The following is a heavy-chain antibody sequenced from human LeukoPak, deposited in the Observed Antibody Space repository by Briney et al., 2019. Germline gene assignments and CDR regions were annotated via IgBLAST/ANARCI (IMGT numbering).Heavy chain of an antibody. V-gene: IGHV1-69*05. J-gene: IGHJ5*02. D-gene: IGHD5-18*01. CDR3: TRDRPYTATMWFDT. CDR2: FIPSFGRT. CDR1: AGTFRSYV. Sequence: SVTVSCKASAGTFRSYVISWLRQAPGQGLEWMGGFIPSFGRTEYAQNFQGRVTITTDESTNTAYMELSSLRSEDTAIYYCTRDRPYTATMWFDTWGQGTLVTVSS.